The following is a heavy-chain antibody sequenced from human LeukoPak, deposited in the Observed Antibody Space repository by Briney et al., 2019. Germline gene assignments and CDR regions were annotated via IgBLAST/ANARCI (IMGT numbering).Heavy chain of an antibody. Sequence: ATVKISCKVSGYTFTDYYMHWVQQAPGKGLERMGLVDPEDGETIYAEKFQGRVTITADTSTDTAYMELSSLRSEDTAVYYCATEPKGYCSSTSCYTGDYWGQGTLVTVSS. CDR2: VDPEDGET. CDR1: GYTFTDYY. J-gene: IGHJ4*02. CDR3: ATEPKGYCSSTSCYTGDY. V-gene: IGHV1-69-2*01. D-gene: IGHD2-2*02.